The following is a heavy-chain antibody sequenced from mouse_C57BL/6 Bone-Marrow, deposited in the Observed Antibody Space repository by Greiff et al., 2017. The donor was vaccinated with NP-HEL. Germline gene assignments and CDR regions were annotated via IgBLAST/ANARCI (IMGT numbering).Heavy chain of an antibody. CDR3: AREDGYYPAWFAD. V-gene: IGHV1-55*01. Sequence: QVQLQQSGAELVKPGASVKMSCKASGYTFTSYWITWVKQRPGQGLEWIGDIYPGSGSTNYNEKFKSKATLTVDTSSSTAYMQLSSLTAEDSAVYYCAREDGYYPAWFADWGQGTLVTVSA. J-gene: IGHJ3*01. D-gene: IGHD2-3*01. CDR2: IYPGSGST. CDR1: GYTFTSYW.